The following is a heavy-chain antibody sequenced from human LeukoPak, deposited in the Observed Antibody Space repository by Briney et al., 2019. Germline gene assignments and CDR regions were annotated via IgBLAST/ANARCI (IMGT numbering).Heavy chain of an antibody. Sequence: SETLSLTCTVSGGSISSGGYYWSWIRQHPGKGLEWIGYIYYSGSTNYNPSLKSRVTISVDTSKNQFSLKVSSVTAADTAVYYCARDYGGNSGWFDPWGQGTLVSVSS. CDR2: IYYSGST. V-gene: IGHV4-61*08. J-gene: IGHJ5*02. D-gene: IGHD4-23*01. CDR1: GGSISSGGYY. CDR3: ARDYGGNSGWFDP.